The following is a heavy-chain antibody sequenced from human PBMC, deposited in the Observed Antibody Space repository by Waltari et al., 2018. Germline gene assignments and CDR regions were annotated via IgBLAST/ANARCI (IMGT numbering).Heavy chain of an antibody. CDR3: ATYIGASVGTAAFDV. CDR2: ISYNGAT. V-gene: IGHV4-39*02. CDR1: GASITSTKHY. J-gene: IGHJ3*01. D-gene: IGHD5-12*01. Sequence: QLQLQESGPGLVKPSETLSLTCSVSGASITSTKHYWGWIHQPPGQGLEWIATISYNGATYSSPSLRGRVTVSRDTSMNYVSLKLGSVTAADTAVYYCATYIGASVGTAAFDVWGQGTMVTVSS.